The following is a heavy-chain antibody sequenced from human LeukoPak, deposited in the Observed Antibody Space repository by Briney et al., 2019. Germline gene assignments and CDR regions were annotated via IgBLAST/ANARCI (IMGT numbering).Heavy chain of an antibody. CDR3: AREDYYYMDV. CDR1: GFTFSSYS. J-gene: IGHJ6*03. V-gene: IGHV3-66*01. CDR2: IYSGGST. Sequence: PGGSLRLSCAASGFTFSSYSMNWVRQAPGKGLEWVSVIYSGGSTYYADSVKGRFTISRDNSKNTLYLQMNSLRAEDTAVYYCAREDYYYMDVRGKGTTVTISS.